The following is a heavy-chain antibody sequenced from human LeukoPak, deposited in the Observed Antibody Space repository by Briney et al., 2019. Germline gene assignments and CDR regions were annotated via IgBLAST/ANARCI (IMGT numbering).Heavy chain of an antibody. CDR3: ATLEAGYSYGNPSDY. CDR2: INHSGST. D-gene: IGHD5-18*01. V-gene: IGHV4-39*07. J-gene: IGHJ4*02. Sequence: SETLSLTCTVSGGSISGSSYYWSWIRQPPGKGLEWIGEINHSGSTNYNPSLKSRVTISVDTSKNQFSLKLSSVTAADTAVYYCATLEAGYSYGNPSDYWGQGTLVTVSS. CDR1: GGSISGSSYY.